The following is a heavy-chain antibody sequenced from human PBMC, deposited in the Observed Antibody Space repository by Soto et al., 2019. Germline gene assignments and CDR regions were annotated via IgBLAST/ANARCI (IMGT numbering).Heavy chain of an antibody. J-gene: IGHJ6*02. CDR3: ARDGSSHTYYYGMDV. V-gene: IGHV3-30-3*01. CDR1: GFTFSSYA. CDR2: ISYDGSNK. Sequence: PGGSLRLSCAASGFTFSSYAMHWVRQAPGKGLEWVAVISYDGSNKYYADSVKGRFTISRDNSKNTLYLQMNSLRAEDTAVYYCARDGSSHTYYYGMDVWGQGTTVTVSS. D-gene: IGHD1-26*01.